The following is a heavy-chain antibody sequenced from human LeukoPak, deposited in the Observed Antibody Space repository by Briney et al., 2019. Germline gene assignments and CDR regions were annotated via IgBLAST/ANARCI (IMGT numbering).Heavy chain of an antibody. CDR3: ARGGGSSSPYYYYYMDV. D-gene: IGHD6-6*01. CDR1: GYSISSGYY. V-gene: IGHV4-38-2*01. CDR2: IYHRGNT. J-gene: IGHJ6*03. Sequence: SETLSLTCAVSGYSISSGYYWTWIRQPPGKGLEWIGNIYHRGNTYYNPSLKSRVTISVDTSMNQFSLKLTSVTAADTAVYYCARGGGSSSPYYYYYMDVWGKGTTVTVSS.